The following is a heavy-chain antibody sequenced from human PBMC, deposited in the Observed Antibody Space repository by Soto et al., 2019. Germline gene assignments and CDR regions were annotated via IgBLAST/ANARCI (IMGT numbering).Heavy chain of an antibody. CDR1: GGTISSYS. V-gene: IGHV1-69*01. Sequence: QVQLVQSGAEVKKPGSSVKVSCKASGGTISSYSINWVRQAPGQGLEWMGEIIPIFGTANYAQKFQGRVTITADESTSTAYMELSSLRSEDTAVYSCARDGGRHSGGIDYWGQGTLVTVSS. D-gene: IGHD1-26*01. J-gene: IGHJ4*02. CDR3: ARDGGRHSGGIDY. CDR2: IIPIFGTA.